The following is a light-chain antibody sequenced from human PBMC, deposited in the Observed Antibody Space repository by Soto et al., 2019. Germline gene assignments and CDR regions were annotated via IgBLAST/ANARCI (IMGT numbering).Light chain of an antibody. CDR3: HQRSSWPHT. Sequence: EIVLTQSPATLSLSPGEGATLSCRASQSVSTYLAWYQQKPGQAPRLLIYGASNRATGIPARFSGSGSGTDFTLTISRLVPEDFAVYYCHQRSSWPHTFVQGTKLEIK. J-gene: IGKJ2*01. V-gene: IGKV3-11*01. CDR2: GAS. CDR1: QSVSTY.